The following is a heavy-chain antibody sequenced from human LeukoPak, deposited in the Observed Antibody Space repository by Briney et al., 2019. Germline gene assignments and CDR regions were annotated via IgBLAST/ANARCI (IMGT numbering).Heavy chain of an antibody. V-gene: IGHV3-23*01. CDR2: ISASGGST. Sequence: GGSLRLSCAASGFTFSSSAMSWVRQVPGRGLEWVSGISASGGSTNYADSVKGRFTISRDNSKNTLYLQMNSLRAEDTAVYYCAKDGGLWVSAHWGDSWGRGTLVTVSS. D-gene: IGHD7-27*01. J-gene: IGHJ4*02. CDR1: GFTFSSSA. CDR3: AKDGGLWVSAHWGDS.